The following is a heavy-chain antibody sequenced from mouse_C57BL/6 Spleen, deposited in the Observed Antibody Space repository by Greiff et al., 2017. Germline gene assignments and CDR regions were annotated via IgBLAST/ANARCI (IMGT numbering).Heavy chain of an antibody. Sequence: QVQLQQPWTELVKPGASVKLSCKASGYTFPSSWMPWVKQRPGQGLAWICNLNPIHGCTNSTDKFKSTATLTVDKSSSTAYMQLSSLTSEDSAVYYCAKEGLASGDYWGQGTTLTVSS. CDR2: LNPIHGCT. V-gene: IGHV1-53*01. CDR3: AKEGLASGDY. J-gene: IGHJ2*01. CDR1: GYTFPSSW. D-gene: IGHD6-1*01.